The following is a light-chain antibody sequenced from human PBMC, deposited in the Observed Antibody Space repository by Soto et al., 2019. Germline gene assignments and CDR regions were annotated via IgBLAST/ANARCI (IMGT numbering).Light chain of an antibody. CDR2: GNS. CDR3: QSYDSSLSGV. V-gene: IGLV1-40*01. J-gene: IGLJ3*02. Sequence: QSVLTQPPSVSGAPGQRVTISCTGSSSNIGAGYDVHWYQQLPGTPPKLLIYGNSNRPSGVPDRFSGSKSGTSASLAITGLQDEDEADYYCQSYDSSLSGVFGGGTKLTVL. CDR1: SSNIGAGYD.